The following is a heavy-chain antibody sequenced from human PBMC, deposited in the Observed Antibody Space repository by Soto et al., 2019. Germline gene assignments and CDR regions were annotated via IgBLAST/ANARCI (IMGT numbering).Heavy chain of an antibody. Sequence: GSLSLSWSASEVPVSSYWMHWVRQAAGKGLAWVSRINTDGTTSSYADSVQGRFTVSRDNTKNTLYLQMNSLRVEDTAVYYCARDGRRTGDANSWGQGTLV. D-gene: IGHD1-1*01. CDR3: ARDGRRTGDANS. J-gene: IGHJ4*02. CDR1: EVPVSSYW. V-gene: IGHV3-74*01. CDR2: INTDGTTS.